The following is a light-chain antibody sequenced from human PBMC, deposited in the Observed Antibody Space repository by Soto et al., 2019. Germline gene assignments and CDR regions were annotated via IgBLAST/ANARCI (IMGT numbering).Light chain of an antibody. Sequence: SALTQPASVSGSPGQSITISCTGTSSDVGGYDSVSWYQHHPGKAPKLMIYDNSNRPSGVSNRFSGSKSGNTASLTISGLQAEDEADYYCNSYTSSSTLDVVFGGGTQLTVL. V-gene: IGLV2-14*03. CDR2: DNS. J-gene: IGLJ2*01. CDR1: SSDVGGYDS. CDR3: NSYTSSSTLDVV.